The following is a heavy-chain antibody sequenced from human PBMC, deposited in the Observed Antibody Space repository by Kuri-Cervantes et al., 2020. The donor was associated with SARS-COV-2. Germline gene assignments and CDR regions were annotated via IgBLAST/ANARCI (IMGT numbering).Heavy chain of an antibody. Sequence: SVKVSCKASGYTFTSYGISWVRQAPGQGLEWMGGIIPIFGTANYAQKFQGRVTITADKSTSTAYMELSSLRSEDTAVYYCARDNVEGYYDSSGYSIWGQGTLVTCYS. D-gene: IGHD3-22*01. CDR1: GYTFTSYG. V-gene: IGHV1-69*06. CDR2: IIPIFGTA. J-gene: IGHJ4*02. CDR3: ARDNVEGYYDSSGYSI.